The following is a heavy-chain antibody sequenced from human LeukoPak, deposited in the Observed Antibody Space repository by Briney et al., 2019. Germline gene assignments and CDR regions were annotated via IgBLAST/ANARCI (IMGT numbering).Heavy chain of an antibody. Sequence: ASVKVSCKVSGYTLTELSMHWVRQAPGKGLEWMGGFDPEDGETIYAQKFQGRVTVTRDTSTSTVHMELSGLRSEDTAVYYCARRGNSGYDSFDYWGQGTLVTVSS. CDR1: GYTLTELS. V-gene: IGHV1-24*01. CDR3: ARRGNSGYDSFDY. CDR2: FDPEDGET. J-gene: IGHJ4*02. D-gene: IGHD5-12*01.